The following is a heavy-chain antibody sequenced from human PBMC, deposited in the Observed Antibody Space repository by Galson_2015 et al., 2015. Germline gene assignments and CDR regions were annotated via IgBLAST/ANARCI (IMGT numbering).Heavy chain of an antibody. V-gene: IGHV1-18*01. D-gene: IGHD4-17*01. CDR1: GYTFTSYG. J-gene: IGHJ4*02. CDR2: ISAYNGNT. Sequence: SVKVSCKASGYTFTSYGISWVRQAPGQGLEWMGWISAYNGNTNYAQKLQGRVTMTTDTSTSTAYMELRSLRSDDTAVYYCVTDYGDYREWELRAPFDYWGQGTLVTVSS. CDR3: VTDYGDYREWELRAPFDY.